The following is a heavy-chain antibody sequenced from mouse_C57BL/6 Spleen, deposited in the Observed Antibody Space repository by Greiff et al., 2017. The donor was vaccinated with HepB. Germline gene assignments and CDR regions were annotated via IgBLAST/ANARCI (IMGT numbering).Heavy chain of an antibody. CDR2: ILPGSGST. V-gene: IGHV1-9*01. Sequence: QVQLKQSGAGLLKPGASVKLSCKVTGSTLPGYWIEGVKQRPGHGLGWIGEILPGSGSTNDNEKFKGKPTFTADTSSNTAYMQLSSLTTEDSAIYYCASASSTTYWGQGTLVTVSA. D-gene: IGHD1-1*01. CDR1: GSTLPGYW. J-gene: IGHJ3*01. CDR3: ASASSTTY.